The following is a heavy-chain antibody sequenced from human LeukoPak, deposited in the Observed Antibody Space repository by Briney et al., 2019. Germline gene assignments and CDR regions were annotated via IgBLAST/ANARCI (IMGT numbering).Heavy chain of an antibody. CDR3: ARGPQFCSGGSCFGYYFDY. CDR2: ISASGSHI. D-gene: IGHD2-15*01. J-gene: IGHJ4*02. V-gene: IGHV3-21*01. Sequence: GGSLRLSCAAPGFTFSRYSMNWVRQPPGKGLEWVSSISASGSHIYYADSVKGRLSISRDSARNSVYVQMSSLRAEDTAVYYCARGPQFCSGGSCFGYYFDYWGQGALVTVSS. CDR1: GFTFSRYS.